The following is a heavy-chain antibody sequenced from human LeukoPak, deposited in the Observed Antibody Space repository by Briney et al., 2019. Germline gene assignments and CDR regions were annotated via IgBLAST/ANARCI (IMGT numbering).Heavy chain of an antibody. V-gene: IGHV1-69*05. J-gene: IGHJ4*02. Sequence: SVKVSSTASVGTLISYPISGVRQAPGQGLEWMGGFIPISGTSNNAKKFTRRGTITKDECPHTAYMELSSLRSEDTAVYYCARGLVVRGVTYYFDYWGQGTLVTVSS. D-gene: IGHD3-10*01. CDR3: ARGLVVRGVTYYFDY. CDR1: VGTLISYP. CDR2: FIPISGTS.